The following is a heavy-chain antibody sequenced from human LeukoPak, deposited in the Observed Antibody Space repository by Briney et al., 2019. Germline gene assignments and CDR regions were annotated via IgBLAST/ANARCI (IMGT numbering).Heavy chain of an antibody. CDR2: VSYAVYKK. CDR1: GFIFSSYG. Sequence: GGSLRLSCAASGFIFSSYGMHWVRQAPGKGLEWVAVVSYAVYKKDYADSVKGRFTISRDNTKNTLSLQMNSLRPEDTAVYYCARADTALVGIYYFDYWGQGTLVTVSS. D-gene: IGHD5-18*01. CDR3: ARADTALVGIYYFDY. V-gene: IGHV3-30*19. J-gene: IGHJ4*02.